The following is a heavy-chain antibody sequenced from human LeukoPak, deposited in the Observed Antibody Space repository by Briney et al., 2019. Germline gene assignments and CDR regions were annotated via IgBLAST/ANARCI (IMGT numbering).Heavy chain of an antibody. V-gene: IGHV1-2*02. CDR3: ARDRGYSSGLLGY. CDR2: INVNSGAT. D-gene: IGHD6-19*01. CDR1: GYTFTAYY. Sequence: GASVKVSCKASGYTFTAYYLHWARQAPGQGLEWMGWINVNSGATDYAQKFQGRVTMTRDTSISSAYMELSRLTSDDTALYYCARDRGYSSGLLGYWGQGTLVTVSS. J-gene: IGHJ4*02.